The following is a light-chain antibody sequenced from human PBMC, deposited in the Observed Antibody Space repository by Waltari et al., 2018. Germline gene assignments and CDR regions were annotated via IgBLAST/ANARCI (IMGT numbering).Light chain of an antibody. Sequence: DIQMTQSPSSLSASVGDRVTITCQASQDITNCLNWYQQKPGPAPKLLIYDASNLKTGVPSRFSGRGFGTDFTFTISSLQPEDVATYYCQQYDVLQYTFGPGTKVNLK. CDR2: DAS. CDR1: QDITNC. V-gene: IGKV1-33*01. J-gene: IGKJ3*01. CDR3: QQYDVLQYT.